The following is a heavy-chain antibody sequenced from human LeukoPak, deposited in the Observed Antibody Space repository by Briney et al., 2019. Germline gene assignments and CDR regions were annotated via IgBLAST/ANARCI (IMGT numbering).Heavy chain of an antibody. Sequence: GGSLRLSCAASGFTVSSNYMSWVRQAPGKGLEWVSVIYSGGSTYYADSVKGRFTISRDNSKNTLYLQMNSLRAKDTAVYYCARDPYYYGMDVWGQGTTVTVSS. V-gene: IGHV3-66*01. CDR1: GFTVSSNY. CDR3: ARDPYYYGMDV. CDR2: IYSGGST. J-gene: IGHJ6*02.